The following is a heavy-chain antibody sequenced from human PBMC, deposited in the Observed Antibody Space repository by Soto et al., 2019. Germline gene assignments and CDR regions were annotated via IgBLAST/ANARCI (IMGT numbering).Heavy chain of an antibody. Sequence: SETLSLTCTVTGGAISGYYWTWIRQSDGEGLEWIGRIYSSVSTNYNPSLKSRVTISLDTSMNYFSLRLSSVTAADTAVYYCARGQRFSDWFDPWGQGTLVTVSS. CDR3: ARGQRFSDWFDP. CDR2: IYSSVST. J-gene: IGHJ5*02. CDR1: GGAISGYY. V-gene: IGHV4-4*07. D-gene: IGHD3-3*01.